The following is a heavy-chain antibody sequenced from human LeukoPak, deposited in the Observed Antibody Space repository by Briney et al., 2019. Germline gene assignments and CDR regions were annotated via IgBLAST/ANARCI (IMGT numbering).Heavy chain of an antibody. CDR1: GYTFTSYD. V-gene: IGHV1-2*02. CDR3: ARVPPKVQNDAFDI. Sequence: ASVKVSCKASGYTFTSYDINWVRQAPGQGLEWMGWINPNSGGTNYAQKFQGRVTMTRDTSISTAYMELSRLRSDDTAVYYCARVPPKVQNDAFDIWGQGTMVTVSS. CDR2: INPNSGGT. D-gene: IGHD1-1*01. J-gene: IGHJ3*02.